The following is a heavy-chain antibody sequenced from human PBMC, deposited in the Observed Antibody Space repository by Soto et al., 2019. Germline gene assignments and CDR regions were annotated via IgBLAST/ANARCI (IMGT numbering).Heavy chain of an antibody. CDR3: ARQIYDSDTGPNFQYYFDS. Sequence: ESLTISLKGSGYSVAVESITWVGQKPGKGLEWMGRIDPSDSQTYYSPSFRGHVTISVTKSITTVFLQWSSLRASDTAMYYCARQIYDSDTGPNFQYYFDSWGQGTPVTVSS. CDR2: IDPSDSQT. J-gene: IGHJ4*02. D-gene: IGHD3-22*01. V-gene: IGHV5-10-1*01. CDR1: GYSVAVES.